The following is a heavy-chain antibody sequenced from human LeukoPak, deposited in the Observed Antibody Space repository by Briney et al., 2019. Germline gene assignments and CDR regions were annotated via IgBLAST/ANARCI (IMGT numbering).Heavy chain of an antibody. CDR1: GYTFTGYY. CDR2: IYPNSGGT. J-gene: IGHJ6*03. CDR3: ARRAGYCSSTSCYAPLYYYYYMDV. D-gene: IGHD2-2*01. Sequence: ASVKVSCKASGYTFTGYYMHWVRQAPGQGLEWMGWIYPNSGGTNYAQKFQGRVTMTRDTSISTAYMELSRLRSDDTAVYYCARRAGYCSSTSCYAPLYYYYYMDVWGKGTTVTVSS. V-gene: IGHV1-2*02.